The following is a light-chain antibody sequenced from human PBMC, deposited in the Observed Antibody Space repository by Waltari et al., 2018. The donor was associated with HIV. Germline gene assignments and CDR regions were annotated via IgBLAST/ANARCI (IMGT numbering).Light chain of an antibody. Sequence: QPVLTQSPSASGTPGPRVTITCSGSPSNIGSNYVYRYQQLPGTAPKLPIYRKDQRPSGVPDRFSGSKSGSSASLAVSGLRSEDEADYYCAAWDSSLSGLKWVFGGGTKLTVL. J-gene: IGLJ3*02. CDR2: RKD. CDR1: PSNIGSNY. CDR3: AAWDSSLSGLKWV. V-gene: IGLV1-47*01.